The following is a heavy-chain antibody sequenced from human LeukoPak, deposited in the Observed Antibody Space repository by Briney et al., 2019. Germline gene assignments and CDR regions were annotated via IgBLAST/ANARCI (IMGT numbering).Heavy chain of an antibody. J-gene: IGHJ4*02. CDR2: INYSGST. CDR1: GGSITSGAYY. D-gene: IGHD3-22*01. CDR3: ARNRRSYDSNGYQNYFAY. Sequence: SETLSLTCTVSGGSITSGAYYWGWIRQPPGKGLEWIGSINYSGSTYSNPSLKSRVTISVDTSKNQFSLKLISVTAADTAVYYCARNRRSYDSNGYQNYFAYWGQGTLVIVSS. V-gene: IGHV4-39*01.